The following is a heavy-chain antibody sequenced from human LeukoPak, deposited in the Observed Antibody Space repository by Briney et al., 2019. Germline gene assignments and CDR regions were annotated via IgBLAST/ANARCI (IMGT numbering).Heavy chain of an antibody. CDR1: GYRFTTYW. CDR3: ARHQIVGATRSPFDY. J-gene: IGHJ4*02. V-gene: IGHV5-51*01. D-gene: IGHD1-26*01. Sequence: GESLKISCQGSGYRFTTYWIGWVRQMPGKGLECMGIIYPGDSDTRYSPSFQGQVTISADKSTSTAYLQWSSLKASDTAMYYCARHQIVGATRSPFDYWGQGTRVTVSS. CDR2: IYPGDSDT.